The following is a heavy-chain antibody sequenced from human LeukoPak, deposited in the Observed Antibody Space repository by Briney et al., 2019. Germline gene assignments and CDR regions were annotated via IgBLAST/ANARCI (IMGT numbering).Heavy chain of an antibody. Sequence: SETLSLTCTVSGGSISSSSYYWGWIRQPPGNGLEWIGSIYYSGSTYYNPSLKSRVTISVGTSKNQFSLKLNSVTAADTAVYYCARDLYSSRTNDAFVIWGQGTMVTVSS. CDR1: GGSISSSSYY. D-gene: IGHD6-13*01. CDR3: ARDLYSSRTNDAFVI. J-gene: IGHJ3*02. CDR2: IYYSGST. V-gene: IGHV4-39*07.